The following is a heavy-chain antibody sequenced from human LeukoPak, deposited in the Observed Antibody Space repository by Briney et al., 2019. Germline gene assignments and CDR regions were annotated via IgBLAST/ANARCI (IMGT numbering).Heavy chain of an antibody. CDR2: ISGSGGST. J-gene: IGHJ6*03. V-gene: IGHV3-23*01. CDR1: GFTFSSYA. D-gene: IGHD6-6*01. Sequence: GGSLRLSCAASGFTFSSYAMSWVRQAPGKGLEWVSAISGSGGSTYYADSVKGRFTISRDNSKNTLYLQMNSLRVEDTAVYYCAKDQKSKSSSSNYYYYYMDVWGKGTTVTVSS. CDR3: AKDQKSKSSSSNYYYYYMDV.